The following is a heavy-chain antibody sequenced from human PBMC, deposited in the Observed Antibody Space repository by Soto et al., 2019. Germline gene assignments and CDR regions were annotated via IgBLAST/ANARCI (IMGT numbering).Heavy chain of an antibody. CDR3: ARDAQYSSRWQPIDF. J-gene: IGHJ4*02. V-gene: IGHV1-18*01. Sequence: QVQLVQSGAEVKKPGASVKVYCKASGYTFTDYGISWVRQAPGQGLEWMGWIHTYNGHTNYAQKVQGRVTMTTATSTCTAYMGLGSLGPDDTAVYDCARDAQYSSRWQPIDFWGQGTLVTVSS. D-gene: IGHD6-13*01. CDR1: GYTFTDYG. CDR2: IHTYNGHT.